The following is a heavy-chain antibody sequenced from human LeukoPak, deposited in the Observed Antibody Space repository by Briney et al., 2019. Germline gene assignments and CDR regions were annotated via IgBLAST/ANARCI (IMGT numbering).Heavy chain of an antibody. Sequence: ASVTVSCKASGYTFISYGISWVRQAPGQGLEWMGWISGYNGNTNYSQNLQGRVTMTTDTSTSTAYMELRSLRSDDTAVYYCARGLGVVTAQSEQPKPRYFDLWGRGTQVTVSS. CDR3: ARGLGVVTAQSEQPKPRYFDL. V-gene: IGHV1-18*01. CDR1: GYTFISYG. J-gene: IGHJ2*01. D-gene: IGHD2-21*02. CDR2: ISGYNGNT.